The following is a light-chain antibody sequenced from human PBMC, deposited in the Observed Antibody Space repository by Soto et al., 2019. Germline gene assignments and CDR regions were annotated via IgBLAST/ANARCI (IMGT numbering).Light chain of an antibody. J-gene: IGLJ2*01. V-gene: IGLV2-14*03. CDR2: EVS. Sequence: QSVLTQPASVSGSPGQSITISCSGTSSDIGGFNFVSWYQQHPGKAPKLIIYEVSNRPSGVSSRFSGSKSGNTASLTISGLQAEDEADYHCSSYTSTTSLVLFGGGTQLTVL. CDR3: SSYTSTTSLVL. CDR1: SSDIGGFNF.